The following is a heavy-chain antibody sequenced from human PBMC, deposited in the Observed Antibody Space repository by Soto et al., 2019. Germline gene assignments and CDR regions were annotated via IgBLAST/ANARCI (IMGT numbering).Heavy chain of an antibody. J-gene: IGHJ6*02. Sequence: PSETLSLTCTFSGGSIRSSSYYLGWIRQPPGKGLEWIGSIYYSGSTYYNPSLKSRVTISVDTSKNQFSLKLSSVTAADTAVYYCACIFSGGYGYGFYYYGMDVWGQGTTVTVSS. D-gene: IGHD5-18*01. CDR3: ACIFSGGYGYGFYYYGMDV. V-gene: IGHV4-39*01. CDR2: IYYSGST. CDR1: GGSIRSSSYY.